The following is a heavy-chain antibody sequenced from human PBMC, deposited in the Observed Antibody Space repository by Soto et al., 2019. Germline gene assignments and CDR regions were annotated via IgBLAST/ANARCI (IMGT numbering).Heavy chain of an antibody. CDR3: ARLGGITGYSSAWYKFEH. V-gene: IGHV4-39*01. Sequence: KPSETLSLTCAVSGGSVSSSSSYWGWIRQPPGKGLEWIGNIYYSGSTYYNPSLKSRVTISVDTSKNQFSLKLSSVTAADTAVYYCARLGGITGYSSAWYKFEHWGQGTLVTVSS. J-gene: IGHJ4*02. CDR1: GGSVSSSSSY. CDR2: IYYSGST. D-gene: IGHD6-19*01.